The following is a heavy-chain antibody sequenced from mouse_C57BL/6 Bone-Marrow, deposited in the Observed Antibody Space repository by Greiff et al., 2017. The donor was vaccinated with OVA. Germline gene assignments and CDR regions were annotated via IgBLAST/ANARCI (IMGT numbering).Heavy chain of an antibody. CDR3: GRRWCNYFDY. CDR1: GFTFSDYG. CDR2: ISSGSSTI. Sequence: EVMLVESGGGLVKPGGSLKLSCAASGFTFSDYGMHWVLQAPEKGLEWVAYISSGSSTIYYADTLKGRTTISRDNATNTQFLQMTSLGSEDTARYYGGRRWCNYFDYWGQGTTLTVSS. J-gene: IGHJ2*01. V-gene: IGHV5-17*01. D-gene: IGHD1-1*02.